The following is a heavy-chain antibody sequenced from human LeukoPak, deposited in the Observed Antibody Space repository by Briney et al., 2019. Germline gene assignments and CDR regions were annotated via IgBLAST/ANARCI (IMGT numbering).Heavy chain of an antibody. CDR1: GFTFSSYE. D-gene: IGHD2-21*02. CDR3: ARDLSTYCGGDCYGIFDY. Sequence: GGSLRLSCGASGFTFSSYEMNWVRQAPGKGLEWVSYISSSGSTIYYADSVKGRFTISRDNAKSSLYLQMNSLRAEDTAVYYCARDLSTYCGGDCYGIFDYWGQGTLVTVSS. V-gene: IGHV3-48*03. CDR2: ISSSGSTI. J-gene: IGHJ4*02.